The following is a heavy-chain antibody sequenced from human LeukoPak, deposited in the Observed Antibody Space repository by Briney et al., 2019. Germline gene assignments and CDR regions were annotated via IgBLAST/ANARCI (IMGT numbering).Heavy chain of an antibody. D-gene: IGHD2-2*01. CDR3: ARLSSTSRGVPDAKDWFDP. Sequence: GESLQISCEASGSSFINHWIGWVRQLPGKGLEWMGTIYPGDSDIRYSPSFQGQVSISADKSTSTACVQWSSLKASDTAIYYCARLSSTSRGVPDAKDWFDPWGQGTLVTVSS. V-gene: IGHV5-51*01. CDR1: GSSFINHW. CDR2: IYPGDSDI. J-gene: IGHJ5*02.